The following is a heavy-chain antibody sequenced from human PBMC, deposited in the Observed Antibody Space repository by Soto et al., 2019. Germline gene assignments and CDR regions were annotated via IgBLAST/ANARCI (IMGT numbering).Heavy chain of an antibody. J-gene: IGHJ5*02. CDR3: VREVIVLVPAVGLEP. D-gene: IGHD2-2*01. CDR2: ISSGGSTI. Sequence: EVQLVESGGGLVQPGGSLRLSCAASGFTFSTYTMNWVRQAPGKGLEWVSYISSGGSTIYYADSVKGRFTISRDNAKNSLSLQMSSLRDEDRAVYYCVREVIVLVPAVGLEPWGQGTLVTVSS. V-gene: IGHV3-48*02. CDR1: GFTFSTYT.